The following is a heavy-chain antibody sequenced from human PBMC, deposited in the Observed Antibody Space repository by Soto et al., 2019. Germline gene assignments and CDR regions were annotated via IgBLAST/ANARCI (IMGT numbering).Heavy chain of an antibody. CDR1: GYTLTELS. V-gene: IGHV1-24*01. CDR3: ATAPPTTVTTNWFDP. CDR2: FDPEDGET. D-gene: IGHD4-17*01. Sequence: ASVKVSCKVSGYTLTELSMHWVRQAPGKGLEWMGGFDPEDGETIYAQKFQGRVTMTEDTSTDTAYMELSSLRSEDTAVYYCATAPPTTVTTNWFDPWGQGTLVTVSS. J-gene: IGHJ5*02.